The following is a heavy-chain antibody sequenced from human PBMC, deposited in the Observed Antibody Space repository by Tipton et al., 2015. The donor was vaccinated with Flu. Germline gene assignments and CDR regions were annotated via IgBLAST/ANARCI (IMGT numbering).Heavy chain of an antibody. CDR2: IFYSGST. CDR3: ARIWNVAAAGTIWFDP. J-gene: IGHJ5*02. CDR1: GGSMRGYY. Sequence: TLSLTCTVSGGSMRGYYWSWIRQSPGKGLEWIGYIFYSGSTDYNPSLRSRVAISLDTSRNQFSLRLNSVTAADTGVYYCARIWNVAAAGTIWFDPWGQGTLVTVSS. D-gene: IGHD6-13*01. V-gene: IGHV4-59*01.